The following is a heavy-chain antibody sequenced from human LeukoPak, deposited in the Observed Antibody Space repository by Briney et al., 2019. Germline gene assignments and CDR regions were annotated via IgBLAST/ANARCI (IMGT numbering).Heavy chain of an antibody. CDR2: IYYSGST. Sequence: PSETLSLTCTVSGGSISSYYWSWIRQPPGKGLEWIGYIYYSGSTNYNPSLKSRVTISVDTSKNQFSLKLSSVTAADTAVYYCASSPSIAAAGTNYFDYWGQGTLVTVSS. J-gene: IGHJ4*02. D-gene: IGHD6-13*01. CDR1: GGSISSYY. V-gene: IGHV4-59*01. CDR3: ASSPSIAAAGTNYFDY.